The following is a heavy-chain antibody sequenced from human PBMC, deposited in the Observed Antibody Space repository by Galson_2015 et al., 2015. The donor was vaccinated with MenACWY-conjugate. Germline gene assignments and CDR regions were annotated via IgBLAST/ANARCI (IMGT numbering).Heavy chain of an antibody. D-gene: IGHD3-10*01. V-gene: IGHV3-7*01. CDR2: MKYDGSEQ. Sequence: SGFTFGTYWMTWVRQAPGKGLEWVANMKYDGSEQYYVDSVRGRFTISRDNAKNSLYLQMNSLRPEDTAVYYCVRPIMTFAAVRSLDNWGQGTVVTVSS. CDR1: GFTFGTYW. J-gene: IGHJ4*02. CDR3: VRPIMTFAAVRSLDN.